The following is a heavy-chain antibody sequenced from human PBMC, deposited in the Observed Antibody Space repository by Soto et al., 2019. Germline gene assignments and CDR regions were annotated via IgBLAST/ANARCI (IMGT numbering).Heavy chain of an antibody. CDR2: IYYSGST. V-gene: IGHV4-59*01. Sequence: SETLSLTCTVSGGSIGSYYWSWIRQPPGKGLEWIGYIYYSGSTNYNPSLKGRVTISVDTSKNQFSLKLSSVTAADTAVYYCARPHGGSSGWDNWFDPWGQGTLVTVSS. CDR1: GGSIGSYY. J-gene: IGHJ5*02. D-gene: IGHD6-25*01. CDR3: ARPHGGSSGWDNWFDP.